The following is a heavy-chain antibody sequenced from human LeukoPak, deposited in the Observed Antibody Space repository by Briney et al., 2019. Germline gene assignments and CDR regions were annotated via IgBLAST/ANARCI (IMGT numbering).Heavy chain of an antibody. CDR3: ARAVEKYYYDSSGYFDY. CDR1: GFTFSSYW. D-gene: IGHD3-22*01. J-gene: IGHJ4*02. CDR2: INSDGSST. V-gene: IGHV3-74*01. Sequence: PGGSLRLSCAASGFTFSSYWMHWVRQAPGKGLVWVSRINSDGSSTSYADSVKGRFTISRDNAKNTLYLQMNSLRAEDTAVYYCARAVEKYYYDSSGYFDYWGQGTLVTVSS.